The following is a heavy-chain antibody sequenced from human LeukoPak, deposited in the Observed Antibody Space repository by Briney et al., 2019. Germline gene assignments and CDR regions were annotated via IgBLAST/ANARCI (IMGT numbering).Heavy chain of an antibody. CDR2: ISSSSSYI. V-gene: IGHV3-21*01. D-gene: IGHD2-2*01. CDR3: ARALRRYRSSTSCPPPEY. CDR1: GFTFSSYS. Sequence: GGSLRLSCAASGFTFSSYSMNWVRQAPGKGLEWVSSISSSSSYIYYADSVKGRFTISRDNAKNSLYLQMNSLRAEDTAVYYCARALRRYRSSTSCPPPEYWGQGTLVTVSS. J-gene: IGHJ4*02.